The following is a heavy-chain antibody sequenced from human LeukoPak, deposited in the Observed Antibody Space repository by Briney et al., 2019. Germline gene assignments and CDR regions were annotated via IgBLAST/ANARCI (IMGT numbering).Heavy chain of an antibody. D-gene: IGHD2/OR15-2a*01. CDR2: IIPIFGTA. J-gene: IGHJ3*02. Sequence: GASVKVSCKASGGTFSSYAISWVRQAPGQGLEWMGGIIPIFGTANYAQKFQGRVTITADESTSTAYMELTSLRSEDMAVYYCAISNIGTSRNSYNIWGQGTMVTVSS. V-gene: IGHV1-69*13. CDR1: GGTFSSYA. CDR3: AISNIGTSRNSYNI.